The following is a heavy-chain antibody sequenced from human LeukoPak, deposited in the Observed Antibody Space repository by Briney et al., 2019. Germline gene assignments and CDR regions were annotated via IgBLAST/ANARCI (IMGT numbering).Heavy chain of an antibody. J-gene: IGHJ3*02. Sequence: KSSETLSLTCTVSGGSISSYYWSWIRQPPGKGLEWIGYIYYSGSTNYNPSLKSRVTLSVDTSKNQFSLKLSSVTAADTAVYYCARMDPIEIRYFDWLLPAAFDIWGHGTMVTVSS. D-gene: IGHD3-9*01. CDR2: IYYSGST. CDR1: GGSISSYY. CDR3: ARMDPIEIRYFDWLLPAAFDI. V-gene: IGHV4-59*01.